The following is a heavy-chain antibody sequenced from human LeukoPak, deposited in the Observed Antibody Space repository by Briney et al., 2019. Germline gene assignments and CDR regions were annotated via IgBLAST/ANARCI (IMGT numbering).Heavy chain of an antibody. J-gene: IGHJ4*02. D-gene: IGHD2-15*01. CDR1: GYIFARYW. Sequence: GESLKISCKAAGYIFARYWIGWVRQMPGKGLEWMGIIYPSDSDTRYSPSFQGQVTFSVDQSTNTAFLQWSTLRASGSAIYYCARQKYCSGASCFVVTDPFEYWGQGTHVIVSA. CDR2: IYPSDSDT. V-gene: IGHV5-51*01. CDR3: ARQKYCSGASCFVVTDPFEY.